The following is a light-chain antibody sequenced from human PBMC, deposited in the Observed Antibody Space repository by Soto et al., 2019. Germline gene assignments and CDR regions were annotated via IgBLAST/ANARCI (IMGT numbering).Light chain of an antibody. V-gene: IGLV2-14*01. CDR2: DVT. CDR3: SSYSSSTTQVL. CDR1: SSDVVGYNY. J-gene: IGLJ2*01. Sequence: QSALTQPASVSGSPGQSITISCTGTSSDVVGYNYVSWYQQHPGKAPKLIIYDVTNRPSGLSYRFSASKSGSTASLTISGLQAEDEADYYCSSYSSSTTQVLFGGGTKLTVL.